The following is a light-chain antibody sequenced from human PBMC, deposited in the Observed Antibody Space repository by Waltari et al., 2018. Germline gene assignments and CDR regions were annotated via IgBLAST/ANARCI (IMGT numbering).Light chain of an antibody. CDR2: VGTGGIVG. CDR1: SASSNDK. CDR3: GSDLGRGSDFLYV. J-gene: IGLJ2*01. Sequence: QPVLTQPPPASASLGASVTLTCTPTSASSNDKVHWYQQRPGKGPRFVIRVGTGGIVGTKGDGIPDRFSVLGSGLNRYLTIRNVQEEDESDYHCGSDLGRGSDFLYVFGGGTKLTVL. V-gene: IGLV9-49*01.